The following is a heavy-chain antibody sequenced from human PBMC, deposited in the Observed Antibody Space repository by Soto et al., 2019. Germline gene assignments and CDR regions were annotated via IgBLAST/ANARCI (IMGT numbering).Heavy chain of an antibody. D-gene: IGHD3-3*01. CDR3: AADSLLDFWRGYYHDSYYCYMDG. CDR1: GFTFTSSA. V-gene: IGHV1-58*02. J-gene: IGHJ6*03. CDR2: IVVGSGNT. Sequence: SVKVSCKACGFTFTSSAMQWVRQARGQRLEWIGWIVVGSGNTNYAQTFQERVTITRDMSTSTAYMELSSLRSEDTAVYYCAADSLLDFWRGYYHDSYYCYMDGWGKGTTVTVSS.